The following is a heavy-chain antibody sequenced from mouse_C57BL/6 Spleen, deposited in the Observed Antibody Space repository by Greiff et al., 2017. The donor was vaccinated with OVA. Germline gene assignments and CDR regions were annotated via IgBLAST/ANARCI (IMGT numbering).Heavy chain of an antibody. J-gene: IGHJ1*03. CDR3: ARGEIYYDYGGLEYFDV. D-gene: IGHD2-4*01. V-gene: IGHV5-4*03. Sequence: EVKLMESGGGLVKPGGSLKLSCAASGFTFSSYAMSWVRQTPEKRLEWVATISDGGSYTYYPDNVKGRFTISRDNAKNNLYLQMSHLKSEDTAMYYCARGEIYYDYGGLEYFDVWGTGTTVTVSS. CDR2: ISDGGSYT. CDR1: GFTFSSYA.